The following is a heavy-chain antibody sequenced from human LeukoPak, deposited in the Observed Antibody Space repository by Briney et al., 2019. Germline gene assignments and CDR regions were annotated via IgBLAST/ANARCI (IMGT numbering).Heavy chain of an antibody. Sequence: GGSLRLSCAASGFTFSNYAMSWVRQAPRKGLEWVSPIIGSGYSTYYVDSVTGRFTISRDNSKNTLYLQMNSLRAEDTAIYYCARRAGEYAHPYDYWGQGTLSPSP. CDR2: IIGSGYST. V-gene: IGHV3-23*01. D-gene: IGHD2/OR15-2a*01. CDR1: GFTFSNYA. J-gene: IGHJ4*02. CDR3: ARRAGEYAHPYDY.